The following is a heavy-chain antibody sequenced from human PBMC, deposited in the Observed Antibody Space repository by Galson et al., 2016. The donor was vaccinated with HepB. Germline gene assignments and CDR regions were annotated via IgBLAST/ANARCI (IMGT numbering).Heavy chain of an antibody. D-gene: IGHD6-19*01. CDR3: VKGAGTIDY. CDR1: GFTFSSYA. V-gene: IGHV3-23*01. J-gene: IGHJ4*02. CDR2: ISGSGAST. Sequence: SLRLSCAASGFTFSSYAMSWVRQAPGKGLEWVSVISGSGASTYYADSVKGRFTISRDNSKNTLYLQVNSLRVEDTAVYYCVKGAGTIDYWGQGTLVTVSS.